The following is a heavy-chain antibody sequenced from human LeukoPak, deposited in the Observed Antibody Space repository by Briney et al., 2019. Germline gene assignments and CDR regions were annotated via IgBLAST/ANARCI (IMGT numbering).Heavy chain of an antibody. J-gene: IGHJ4*02. CDR1: GFTFSFNS. CDR3: AISWGSYPY. D-gene: IGHD3-16*02. V-gene: IGHV3-74*01. CDR2: IKRDGSGA. Sequence: PGGSLRLSCAASGFTFSFNSMHWVRQGPGKGLVWVSRIKRDGSGATYADSVKGRVTISRDNAKNTRYLQMNSLRAEDTAVYYCAISWGSYPYWGQGTLVTVSS.